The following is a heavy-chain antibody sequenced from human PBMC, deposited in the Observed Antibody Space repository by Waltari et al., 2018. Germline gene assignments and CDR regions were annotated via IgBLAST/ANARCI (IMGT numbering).Heavy chain of an antibody. D-gene: IGHD1-26*01. CDR1: GFTFSGSA. CDR2: IRSKANSYAT. CDR3: TGSVVGKTDY. V-gene: IGHV3-73*02. Sequence: EVQLVESGGGLVQPGGSLKLSCAASGFTFSGSAMHWVRQASGKGLEWVGRIRSKANSYATAYAASVKGRFTIARDDSKNTAYLQMNSLKTEDTAVYYCTGSVVGKTDYWGQGTLVTVSS. J-gene: IGHJ4*02.